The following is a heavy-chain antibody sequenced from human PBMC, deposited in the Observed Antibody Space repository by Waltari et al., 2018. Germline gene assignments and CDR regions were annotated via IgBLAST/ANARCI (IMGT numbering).Heavy chain of an antibody. CDR2: INHSGST. CDR3: ARGGPLWFRKLYPAGKYYMDV. D-gene: IGHD3-10*01. CDR1: GGSFSGYY. Sequence: QVQLQQWGAGLLKPSETLSLTCAVYGGSFSGYYWSWIRQPPGKGLEWIGEINHSGSTNYNPSLNSRVTISVDTSKNQFSLKLSSVTAADTAVYYCARGGPLWFRKLYPAGKYYMDVWGKGTTVTVSS. V-gene: IGHV4-34*01. J-gene: IGHJ6*03.